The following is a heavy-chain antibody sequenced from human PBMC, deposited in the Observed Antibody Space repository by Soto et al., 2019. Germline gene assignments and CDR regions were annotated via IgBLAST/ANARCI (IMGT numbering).Heavy chain of an antibody. CDR1: GFTSKTTT. Sequence: EVQLVESGGGLVQPGGSPGFSFEASGFTSKTTTLPWVRQGTGKGLGWVSGISAAGDPDYADSVEGRFTISRENAQNSFFLQVNSLRVGDTAVYYCARTDRDFYGLDVWGQGTTVIVSS. J-gene: IGHJ6*02. V-gene: IGHV3-13*05. CDR3: ARTDRDFYGLDV. CDR2: ISAAGDP.